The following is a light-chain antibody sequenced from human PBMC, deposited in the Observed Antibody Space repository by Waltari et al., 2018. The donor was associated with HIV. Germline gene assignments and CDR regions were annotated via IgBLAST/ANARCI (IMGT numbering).Light chain of an antibody. CDR2: DAS. CDR3: QQYHSGPST. CDR1: QSISSF. J-gene: IGKJ1*01. V-gene: IGKV1-8*01. Sequence: AIRMTQSPSSFSASTGDRVTITCRASQSISSFLACYQQKPGKAPKLLIHDASTLQRGCPPRFSGSWSGTDSTLTICCLQSDYFATYFCQQYHSGPSTFGQGTRVEI.